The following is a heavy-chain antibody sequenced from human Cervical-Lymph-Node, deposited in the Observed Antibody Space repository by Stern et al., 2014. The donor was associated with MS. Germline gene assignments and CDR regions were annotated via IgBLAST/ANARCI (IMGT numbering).Heavy chain of an antibody. J-gene: IGHJ4*02. CDR2: INPYTGDT. CDR1: GYTFNAYY. Sequence: QVQLVESGAEVKKPGASVKVSCKASGYTFNAYYIHWLRQGPGQGLEWMGWINPYTGDTDYAQKFQGRVTMTRDTSISTAYMEVTSLRSDDTAIYYCARVWGTTGWWRHWGQGTLVTVSS. D-gene: IGHD1-1*01. V-gene: IGHV1-2*02. CDR3: ARVWGTTGWWRH.